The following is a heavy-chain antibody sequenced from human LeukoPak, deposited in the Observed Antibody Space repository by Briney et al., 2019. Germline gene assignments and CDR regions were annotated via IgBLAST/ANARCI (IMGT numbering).Heavy chain of an antibody. CDR2: INTDGSST. Sequence: QPGGSLRLSCAASGFTFSSYWMHWVRQAPGKGLVWVSRINTDGSSTTYADSAKGRFTISRDNAKNTLYLQMDSLRAEDTAVYYCGRGPPFDQAIDYWGQGTLVTVSS. V-gene: IGHV3-74*01. D-gene: IGHD2/OR15-2a*01. CDR3: GRGPPFDQAIDY. J-gene: IGHJ4*02. CDR1: GFTFSSYW.